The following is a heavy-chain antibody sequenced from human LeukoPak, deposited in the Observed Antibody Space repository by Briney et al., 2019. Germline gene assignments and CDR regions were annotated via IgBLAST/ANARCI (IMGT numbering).Heavy chain of an antibody. CDR1: GGTFSSYA. CDR2: IIPIFGTA. J-gene: IGHJ4*02. CDR3: ARLPGNIVVVPAAIYFDY. D-gene: IGHD2-2*02. V-gene: IGHV1-69*05. Sequence: SVKVSCKASGGTFSSYAISWVRQAPGQGLEWMGGIIPIFGTANYAQKFQGRVTITTDESTSTAYMELSSLRPEDTAVYYCARLPGNIVVVPAAIYFDYWGQGTLVTVSS.